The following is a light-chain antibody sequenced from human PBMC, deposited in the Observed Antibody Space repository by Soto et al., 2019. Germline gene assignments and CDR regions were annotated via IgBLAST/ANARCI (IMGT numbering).Light chain of an antibody. V-gene: IGLV1-47*02. Sequence: SVLTQPPSASGTPGQRVTISCSGSSSNIGSNYVYCYQHLPGTAPKLLIYSNNQRPSGVPARFSGSKSGTSASLAISGLRSEDEADYYCAAWDDGVTRGNVFRRGTKVTV. CDR3: AAWDDGVTRGNV. CDR2: SNN. CDR1: SSNIGSNY. J-gene: IGLJ6*01.